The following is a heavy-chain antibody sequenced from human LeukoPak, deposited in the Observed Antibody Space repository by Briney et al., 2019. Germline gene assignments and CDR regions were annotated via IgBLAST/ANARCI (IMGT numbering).Heavy chain of an antibody. D-gene: IGHD3-10*01. V-gene: IGHV3-21*04. CDR3: ARAPGSGSYLAAFDI. CDR1: GFTFSSYN. Sequence: GRALRLSCAASGFTFSSYNMKWVRQAPGEGAEGVSSLCSSSSYIYYADSVKGRFTISRDNAKNSLYLQMNSLRAEDTALYHCARAPGSGSYLAAFDIWGQGTMVTVSS. CDR2: LCSSSSYI. J-gene: IGHJ3*02.